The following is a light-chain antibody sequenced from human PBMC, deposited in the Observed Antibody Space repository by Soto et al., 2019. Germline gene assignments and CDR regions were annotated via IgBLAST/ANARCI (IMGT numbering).Light chain of an antibody. CDR2: KAS. Sequence: DIQMTQSPSTLSASVGDRVTITCRASQSISNWLAWYQQMPGKAPKLLIYKASTSESGVPSSFGGSGSGTEFTLTISSLQPDDFATYYCQQYYNYPLTFGQGTKVDIK. V-gene: IGKV1-5*03. J-gene: IGKJ1*01. CDR3: QQYYNYPLT. CDR1: QSISNW.